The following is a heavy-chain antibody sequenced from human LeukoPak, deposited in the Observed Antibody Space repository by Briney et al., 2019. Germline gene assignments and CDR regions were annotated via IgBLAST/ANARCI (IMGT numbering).Heavy chain of an antibody. Sequence: SVKVSCKASGGTFSSYAISWVRQAPGQGLEWMGGIIPIFGTANYAQKFKGRVTITADKSTSTAYMELSSLRSEDTAVYYCARDNRVGIAVAGRYYYYMDVWGKGTTVTVSS. CDR1: GGTFSSYA. V-gene: IGHV1-69*06. J-gene: IGHJ6*03. CDR2: IIPIFGTA. D-gene: IGHD6-19*01. CDR3: ARDNRVGIAVAGRYYYYMDV.